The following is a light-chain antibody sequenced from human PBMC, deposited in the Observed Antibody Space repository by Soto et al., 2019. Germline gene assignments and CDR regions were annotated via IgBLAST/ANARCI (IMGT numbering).Light chain of an antibody. CDR2: GAS. CDR1: QSVDSTF. J-gene: IGKJ1*01. Sequence: EIVLTQSPGSLSLSPGERATLSCRASQSVDSTFFAWYQKKPGQAPRLLIYGASKRATGIPDRFSGSASGTDFTLTISRLEPEDFAVYYCQQYMSSVTFGQGTKVEIK. CDR3: QQYMSSVT. V-gene: IGKV3-20*01.